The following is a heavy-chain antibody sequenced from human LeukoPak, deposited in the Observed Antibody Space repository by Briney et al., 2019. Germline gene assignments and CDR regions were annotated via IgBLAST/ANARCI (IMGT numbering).Heavy chain of an antibody. CDR2: IYPGDSES. J-gene: IGHJ4*02. CDR1: GYTFTSYW. CDR3: ARIEGSTFDY. V-gene: IGHV5-51*01. Sequence: GESLKISCKGSGYTFTSYWIGWVRQMPGKGLEWMGIIYPGDSESKYNPSLQGQVTISADKSISTAYLQWSSLKASDTAIYYCARIEGSTFDYWGQGTLVTVSS.